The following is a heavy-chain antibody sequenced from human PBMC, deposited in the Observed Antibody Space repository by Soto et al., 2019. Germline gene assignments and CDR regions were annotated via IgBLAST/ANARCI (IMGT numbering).Heavy chain of an antibody. CDR1: GGTFSSYA. D-gene: IGHD4-4*01. Sequence: QVQLVQSGAEVKKPGSSVKVSCKASGGTFSSYAISWVRQAPGQGLEWMGGIIPIFGTANYAQKFQGRVTITADESTSTAYMELSSLRSEDTAVYYCARPQWLGGDGYRNAFDYWGQGTLVTVSS. CDR3: ARPQWLGGDGYRNAFDY. V-gene: IGHV1-69*12. CDR2: IIPIFGTA. J-gene: IGHJ4*02.